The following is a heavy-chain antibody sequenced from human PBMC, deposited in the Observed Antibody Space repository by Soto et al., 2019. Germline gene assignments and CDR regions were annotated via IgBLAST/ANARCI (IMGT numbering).Heavy chain of an antibody. Sequence: QVQLQESGPGLVKPSQTLSLTCTVSGGSISSGGYYWSWIRQHPGKGLEWIGYIYYSGSTYYNPSLKSRFTISVDTSKNQFSLKLSSVTAADTAVYSCARGVTMVRGVIHTPYFDYWGQGTLVTVSS. CDR2: IYYSGST. D-gene: IGHD3-10*01. CDR1: GGSISSGGYY. V-gene: IGHV4-31*03. CDR3: ARGVTMVRGVIHTPYFDY. J-gene: IGHJ4*02.